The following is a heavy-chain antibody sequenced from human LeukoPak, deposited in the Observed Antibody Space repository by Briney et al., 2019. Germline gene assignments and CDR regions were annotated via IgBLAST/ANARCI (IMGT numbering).Heavy chain of an antibody. V-gene: IGHV4-34*01. Sequence: PSETLSLTCAVYGGSFSGYYWSWIRQPPGKGLEWFGEINHSGSSNYNPSPKSRVTISVDTSKNQFSLKLSSVTAADTAVYYCARLTYYDYVWGSYRQKYFDYWGQGTLVTVSS. CDR2: INHSGSS. D-gene: IGHD3-16*02. CDR1: GGSFSGYY. J-gene: IGHJ4*02. CDR3: ARLTYYDYVWGSYRQKYFDY.